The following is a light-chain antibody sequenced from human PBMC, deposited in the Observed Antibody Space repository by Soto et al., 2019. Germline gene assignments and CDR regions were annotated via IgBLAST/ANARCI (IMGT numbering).Light chain of an antibody. J-gene: IGLJ1*01. CDR1: TSDVGSYNL. CDR3: CSYAGSSTPYV. V-gene: IGLV2-23*01. CDR2: DGS. Sequence: SVLTQLASGSGSPGRPIPISGTATTSDVGSYNLVSWCQQHRGKGAQLIIYDGSKRPSGVANRFSGSKSGNTASPTISGPHAEEEADYYCCSYAGSSTPYVFGAGTKVTVL.